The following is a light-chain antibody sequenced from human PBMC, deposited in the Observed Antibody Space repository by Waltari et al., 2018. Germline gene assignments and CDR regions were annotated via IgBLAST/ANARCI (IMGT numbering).Light chain of an antibody. Sequence: QSALTQPASVSGSPGQSITISCTGTSSDVGGYNYVSWYQQHPGKVPQVMIYEVSNRPSGVSPRFSGSKSGNTASLTISGLQAEDEADYYCSSYRSGSILVFGGGTKVTVL. CDR2: EVS. V-gene: IGLV2-14*01. J-gene: IGLJ2*01. CDR1: SSDVGGYNY. CDR3: SSYRSGSILV.